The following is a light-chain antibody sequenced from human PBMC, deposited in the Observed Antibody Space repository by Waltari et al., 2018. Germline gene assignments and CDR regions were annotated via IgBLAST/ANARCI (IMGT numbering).Light chain of an antibody. Sequence: DIQMTQSPSSLSASVGDRVTITCRASQRISSYLNWYQQKAGKAPKLPIYGANSLQSGVPRRFSGSQSGTEFTLTISSLQPEDFATYFCQQSYSSPWTFGQGTKVEVK. J-gene: IGKJ1*01. V-gene: IGKV1-39*01. CDR2: GAN. CDR3: QQSYSSPWT. CDR1: QRISSY.